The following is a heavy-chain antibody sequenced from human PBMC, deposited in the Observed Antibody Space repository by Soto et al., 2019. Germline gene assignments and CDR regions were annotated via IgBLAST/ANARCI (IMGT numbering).Heavy chain of an antibody. Sequence: GGSLRLSCAASXFTXXXXXXXXXXXXXGKGLEWVSSISSSSSYIYYADSVKGRFTISRDNAKNSLYLQMNSLRAEDTAVYYCARDYYDSSGYFNWFDPWGQGTLVTVSS. CDR2: ISSSSSYI. CDR1: XFTXXXXX. D-gene: IGHD3-22*01. V-gene: IGHV3-21*01. J-gene: IGHJ5*02. CDR3: ARDYYDSSGYFNWFDP.